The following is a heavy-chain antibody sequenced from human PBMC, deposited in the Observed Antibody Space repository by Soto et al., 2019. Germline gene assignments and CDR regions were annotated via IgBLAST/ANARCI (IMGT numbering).Heavy chain of an antibody. J-gene: IGHJ5*02. CDR1: GGTFSSYA. V-gene: IGHV1-69*01. CDR2: IIPIFGTA. CDR3: ASSYYYGSGSYPDNWFDP. D-gene: IGHD3-10*01. Sequence: QVQLVQSGAEVKKPGSSVKVSCKASGGTFSSYAISWVRQAPGQGLEWMGGIIPIFGTANYAQKFQGRVTITADESTRTAYMELSSLRSEDTAVYYCASSYYYGSGSYPDNWFDPWGQGTLVTVSS.